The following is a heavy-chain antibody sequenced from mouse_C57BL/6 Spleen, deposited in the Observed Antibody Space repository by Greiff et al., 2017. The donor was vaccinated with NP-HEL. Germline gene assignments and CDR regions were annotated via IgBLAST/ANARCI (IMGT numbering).Heavy chain of an antibody. CDR3: ADSNGDEEAWFAY. CDR2: IDPEDGET. D-gene: IGHD4-1*01. J-gene: IGHJ3*01. CDR1: GFNIKDYY. Sequence: LVESGAELVKPGASVKLSCTASGFNIKDYYMHWVKQRTEQGLEWIGRIDPEDGETKYAPKFQGKATITADTSSNTAYLQLSSLTSEDTAVYYCADSNGDEEAWFAYWGQGTLVTVAA. V-gene: IGHV14-2*01.